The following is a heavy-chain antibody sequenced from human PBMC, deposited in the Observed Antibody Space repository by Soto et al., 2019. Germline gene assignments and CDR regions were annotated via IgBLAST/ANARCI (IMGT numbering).Heavy chain of an antibody. CDR2: INPSGGST. D-gene: IGHD4-17*01. CDR3: ARAPTVTTLLDY. Sequence: ASVKVSCKASGYTFTSYYMHWVRQAPGQGLEWMGIINPSGGSTSYAQKFQGRVTMTRETSTSTVYMELSSLRSEDTAVYYCARAPTVTTLLDYWGQGTLVTVSS. V-gene: IGHV1-46*03. J-gene: IGHJ4*02. CDR1: GYTFTSYY.